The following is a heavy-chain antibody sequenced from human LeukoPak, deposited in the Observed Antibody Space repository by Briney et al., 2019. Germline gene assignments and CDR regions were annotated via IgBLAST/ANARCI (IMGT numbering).Heavy chain of an antibody. V-gene: IGHV1-2*02. D-gene: IGHD3-22*01. Sequence: ASVKVSCKASGYTFTGYYMHWVRQAPGQGLEWMGWINPNSGGRNYAQKFQGRVTMTRDTSISTAYMELSRLRSDDTAVYYCARDGITMIVGGYWGQGTLVTVSS. J-gene: IGHJ4*02. CDR3: ARDGITMIVGGY. CDR2: INPNSGGR. CDR1: GYTFTGYY.